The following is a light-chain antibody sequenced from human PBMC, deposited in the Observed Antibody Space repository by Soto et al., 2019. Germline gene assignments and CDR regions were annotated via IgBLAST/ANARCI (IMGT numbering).Light chain of an antibody. V-gene: IGLV2-8*01. Sequence: QSALTQPPSASGSPGQSVTISCTGTSSDVGAYNYVYWYQQHTGKAPKIMIYEVSKRPSGVPDRFSGSKSGNTASLTVSGLQAEDEADYYCSSYAGSNNFVFGTGTKLTVL. J-gene: IGLJ1*01. CDR3: SSYAGSNNFV. CDR2: EVS. CDR1: SSDVGAYNY.